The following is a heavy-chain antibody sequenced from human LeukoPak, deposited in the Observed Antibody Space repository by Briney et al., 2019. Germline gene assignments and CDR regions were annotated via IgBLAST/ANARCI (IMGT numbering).Heavy chain of an antibody. CDR3: ARAPGYSYGSSFDY. V-gene: IGHV1-2*04. J-gene: IGHJ4*02. CDR1: GYTFTGYY. CDR2: INPNSGGT. D-gene: IGHD5-18*01. Sequence: ASVKVSCKASGYTFTGYYMHWVRQAPGQGLEWMGWINPNSGGTNYAQKFQGWVAMTRDTSISTAYMELSRLRSDDTAVYYCARAPGYSYGSSFDYRGQGTLVTVSS.